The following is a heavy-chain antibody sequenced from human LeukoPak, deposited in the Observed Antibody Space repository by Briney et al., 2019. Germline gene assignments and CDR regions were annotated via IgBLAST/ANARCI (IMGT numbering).Heavy chain of an antibody. J-gene: IGHJ4*02. CDR1: GDSISRYY. D-gene: IGHD5-12*01. Sequence: PSETLSLTCTVSGDSISRYYWSWIRQSPGKGLEWIGYIFYSGISNYNPSLKSRVTVSVDTSKNQVSLKLRSVTAADTAVYYCAGLFSGYDPFGYWGQGTLVTVSS. CDR3: AGLFSGYDPFGY. CDR2: IFYSGIS. V-gene: IGHV4-59*03.